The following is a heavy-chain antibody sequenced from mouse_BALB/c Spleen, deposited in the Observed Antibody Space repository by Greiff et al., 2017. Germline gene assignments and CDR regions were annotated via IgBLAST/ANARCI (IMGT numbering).Heavy chain of an antibody. CDR1: GYTFTSYV. D-gene: IGHD1-1*01. V-gene: IGHV1-14*01. Sequence: EVKLMESGPELVKPGASVKMSCKASGYTFTSYVMHWVKQKPGQGLEWIGYINPYNDGTKYNEKFKGKATLTSDKSSSTAYMELSSLTSEDSAVYYCARGGYGRAMDYWGQGTSVTVSS. CDR3: ARGGYGRAMDY. CDR2: INPYNDGT. J-gene: IGHJ4*01.